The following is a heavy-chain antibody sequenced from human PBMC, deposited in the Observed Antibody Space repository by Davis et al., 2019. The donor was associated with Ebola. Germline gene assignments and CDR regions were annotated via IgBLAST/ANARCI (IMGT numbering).Heavy chain of an antibody. J-gene: IGHJ4*02. V-gene: IGHV4-59*11. CDR3: AERGGSV. CDR1: GVSINRHY. CDR2: IYYTGSA. D-gene: IGHD3-16*01. Sequence: PSETLSLTCTVSGVSINRHYWSWIRQPPGKRLEWIGSIYYTGSAYYNSSLNSRVTISVDTSKNQFSLTLSSVTAADTAMYYCAERGGSVWGQGTLVTVSS.